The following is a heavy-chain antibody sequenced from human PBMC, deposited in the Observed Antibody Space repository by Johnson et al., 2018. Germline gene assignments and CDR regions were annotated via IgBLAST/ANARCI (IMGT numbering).Heavy chain of an antibody. CDR1: GFTFSSSG. Sequence: QVQLVESGGGVVQPGRSLRLSCAASGFTFSSSGMHWVRQAPGKGLEWVAVISYDGSNKYYADSVKGRFTISRDNSKNTLDLQLTSPRAEDTAGYYCAKDWEAPHDAFDIWGQGTMVTVSS. CDR3: AKDWEAPHDAFDI. D-gene: IGHD1-26*01. J-gene: IGHJ3*02. CDR2: ISYDGSNK. V-gene: IGHV3-30*18.